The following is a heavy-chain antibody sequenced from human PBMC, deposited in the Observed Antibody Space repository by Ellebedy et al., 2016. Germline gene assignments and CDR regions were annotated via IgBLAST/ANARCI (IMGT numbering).Heavy chain of an antibody. CDR3: TKDLGAGGGTVFRN. CDR2: ISGGSGDNT. CDR1: GFTFSSYA. D-gene: IGHD2-8*02. J-gene: IGHJ1*01. V-gene: IGHV3-23*01. Sequence: GGSLRLSXAASGFTFSSYALSWVRQAPGKGLEWVSAISGGSGDNTYYPDSVKGRFTISRDNSKNTLYLQMNSLTVQDTAVYYCTKDLGAGGGTVFRNWGQGTLVTVSS.